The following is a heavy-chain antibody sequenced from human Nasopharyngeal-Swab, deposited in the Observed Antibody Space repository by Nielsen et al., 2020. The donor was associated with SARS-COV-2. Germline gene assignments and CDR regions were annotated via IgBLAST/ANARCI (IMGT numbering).Heavy chain of an antibody. CDR2: INAGNGNT. V-gene: IGHV1-3*01. Sequence: ASVKVSCKASGYTFTSYAMHWVRQAPGQRLEWMGWINAGNGNTKYSQKFQGRVTITRDTSATTAYMELSSLRSEDTAVYYYAFVSYDSSGYYYSYWGQGTLVTVSS. J-gene: IGHJ4*02. CDR3: AFVSYDSSGYYYSY. CDR1: GYTFTSYA. D-gene: IGHD3-22*01.